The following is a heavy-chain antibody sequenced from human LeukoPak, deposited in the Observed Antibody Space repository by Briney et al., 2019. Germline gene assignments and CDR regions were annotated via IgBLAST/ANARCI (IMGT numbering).Heavy chain of an antibody. D-gene: IGHD6-19*01. V-gene: IGHV3-23*01. J-gene: IGHJ4*02. CDR1: GFTFSSYG. CDR2: ISGSGGST. CDR3: ARDLIAVAGGYFDY. Sequence: GGSLRLSCSASGFTFSSYGMSWVRQAPGKGLEWVSGISGSGGSTSYADSVKGRFTISRDNAKNTLYLQMNSLRAEDTAVYYCARDLIAVAGGYFDYWGQGTLVTVSS.